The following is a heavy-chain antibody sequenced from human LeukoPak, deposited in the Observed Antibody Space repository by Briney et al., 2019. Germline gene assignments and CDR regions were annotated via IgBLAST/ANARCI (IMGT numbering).Heavy chain of an antibody. CDR1: GGSFSGYY. CDR3: ARAYSNYYHYYYMDV. CDR2: INHSGST. V-gene: IGHV4-34*01. D-gene: IGHD4-11*01. Sequence: SETLSLTCAVYGGSFSGYYWSWIRQPPGKGLEWIGEINHSGSTNYNPSLKSRVTISVDTSKNQFSLKLSSVTAADTAVYYCARAYSNYYHYYYMDVWGKGTTVTVSS. J-gene: IGHJ6*03.